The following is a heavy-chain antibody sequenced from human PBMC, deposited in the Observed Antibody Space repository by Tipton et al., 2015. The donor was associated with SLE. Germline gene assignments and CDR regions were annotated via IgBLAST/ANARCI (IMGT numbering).Heavy chain of an antibody. CDR2: IYYSGST. J-gene: IGHJ3*02. CDR1: GGSISSYY. D-gene: IGHD6-19*01. CDR3: ARHDGQWDAFDI. Sequence: TLSLTCTVSGGSISSYYWSWIRQPPGKGLEWIGYIYYSGSTNYNPSLKSRVTISVDTSKNQFSLKLSSVTAADTAMYYCARHDGQWDAFDIWGQGTMVTVSS. V-gene: IGHV4-59*08.